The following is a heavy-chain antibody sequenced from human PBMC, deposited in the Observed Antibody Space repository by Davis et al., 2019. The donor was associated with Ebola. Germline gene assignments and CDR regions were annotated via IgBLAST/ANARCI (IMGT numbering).Heavy chain of an antibody. CDR3: TFYGDYAGY. D-gene: IGHD4-17*01. CDR1: GFTFSNAW. CDR2: IKSKTDGGTT. J-gene: IGHJ4*02. V-gene: IGHV3-15*01. Sequence: GESLKISCAASGFTFSNAWMSWVRQAPGKGLEWVGRIKSKTDGGTTDYAAPVKGRFTISRDDSKNTLYLQMNSLKTDDTAVYYCTFYGDYAGYWGQGTLVTVSS.